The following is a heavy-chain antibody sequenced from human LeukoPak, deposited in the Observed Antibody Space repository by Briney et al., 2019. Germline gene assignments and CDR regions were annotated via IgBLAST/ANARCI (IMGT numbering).Heavy chain of an antibody. CDR2: ISGSGSST. CDR1: GFTFSSYG. V-gene: IGHV3-23*01. J-gene: IGHJ4*02. Sequence: SGGSLRLSCAASGFTFSSYGMHWVRQAPGEGLEWVSAISGSGSSTYYADSVKGRFTISRDNSKNTLYLQMNSLRAEDTALYYCAKEVGYDSSGYDDFWGQGTLVTVSS. CDR3: AKEVGYDSSGYDDF. D-gene: IGHD3-22*01.